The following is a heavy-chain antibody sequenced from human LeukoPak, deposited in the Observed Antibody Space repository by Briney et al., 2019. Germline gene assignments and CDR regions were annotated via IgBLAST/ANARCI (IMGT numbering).Heavy chain of an antibody. Sequence: SETLSLTCTVSGGSISSGSYCCSWIRQPAGKGLEWIGRIYTSGSTNYNPSLKSRVTISVDTSKNQFSLKLSSVTAADTAVYYCARDIGYCSSTSCPRVDNWFDPWGQGTLVTVSS. J-gene: IGHJ5*02. D-gene: IGHD2-2*01. CDR1: GGSISSGSYC. CDR2: IYTSGST. V-gene: IGHV4-61*02. CDR3: ARDIGYCSSTSCPRVDNWFDP.